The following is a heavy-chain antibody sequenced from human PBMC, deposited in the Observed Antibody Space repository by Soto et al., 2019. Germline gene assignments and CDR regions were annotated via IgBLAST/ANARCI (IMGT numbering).Heavy chain of an antibody. CDR1: GGTFSSYS. V-gene: IGHV1-69*13. D-gene: IGHD3-16*01. Sequence: GASVKVSCKASGGTFSSYSINWVRQAPGQGLEWMGRIIPLFGAANYAQKFRDRVTFTADESTTTAYMEMTSLKSDDTAVYYCARGHTYAYWFDPWGQGTLVTVSS. CDR2: IIPLFGAA. CDR3: ARGHTYAYWFDP. J-gene: IGHJ5*02.